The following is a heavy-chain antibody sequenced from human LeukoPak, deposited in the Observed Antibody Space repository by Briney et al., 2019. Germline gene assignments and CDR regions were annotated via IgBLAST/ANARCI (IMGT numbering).Heavy chain of an antibody. V-gene: IGHV1-69*13. CDR2: VIPIFGTA. CDR1: GGTFSSYA. CDR3: ATHSPYYDSSGYYDMDV. D-gene: IGHD3-22*01. J-gene: IGHJ6*03. Sequence: ASVKVSCKASGGTFSSYAIRWVRQAPGQGLEWMGGVIPIFGTANYAQKFQGRVTITADESTSTAYMELSSLRSEDTAVYYCATHSPYYDSSGYYDMDVWGKGTTVTVSS.